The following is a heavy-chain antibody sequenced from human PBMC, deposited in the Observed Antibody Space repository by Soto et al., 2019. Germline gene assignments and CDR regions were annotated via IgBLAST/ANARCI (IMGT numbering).Heavy chain of an antibody. V-gene: IGHV1-18*01. CDR1: GYSFNNYG. J-gene: IGHJ2*01. D-gene: IGHD2-21*01. CDR2: ISAYNGNT. CDR3: ARVMHCGGRRCYYWYFDL. Sequence: QVQLVQSGAEVKKPGASVKVSCKASGYSFNNYGISWVRQAPGQGLEWMGRISAYNGNTNYAQKFQGRVTMTTDTSPSTAYQDLRSLRSDDTAMYDGARVMHCGGRRCYYWYFDLWGRGALVTVSS.